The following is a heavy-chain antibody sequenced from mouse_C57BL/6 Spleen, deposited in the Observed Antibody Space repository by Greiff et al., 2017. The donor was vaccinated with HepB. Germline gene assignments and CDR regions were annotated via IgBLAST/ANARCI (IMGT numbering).Heavy chain of an antibody. J-gene: IGHJ4*01. CDR3: TNYDSSLYYYAMDY. CDR1: GFTFSNYW. V-gene: IGHV6-3*01. D-gene: IGHD1-1*01. CDR2: IRLKSDNYAT. Sequence: EVKVIESGGGLVQPGGSMKLSCVASGFTFSNYWMNWVRQSPEKGLEWVAQIRLKSDNYATHYAESVKGRFTISRDDSKSSVYLQMNNLRAEDTGIYYCTNYDSSLYYYAMDYWGQGTSVTVSS.